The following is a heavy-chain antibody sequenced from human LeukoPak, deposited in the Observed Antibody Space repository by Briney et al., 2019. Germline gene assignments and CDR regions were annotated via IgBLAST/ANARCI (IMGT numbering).Heavy chain of an antibody. D-gene: IGHD1-26*01. CDR1: GGSISNYY. CDR2: MYYSGST. J-gene: IGHJ4*02. Sequence: SETLSLTCTVSGGSISNYYWRWIRQPPGKGLEWIGYMYYSGSTNHNPSLKSRVTISIDTSKNQFSLKLSSVTAADMAVYYCARGRTYVDYWGQGTLVTVSS. V-gene: IGHV4-59*08. CDR3: ARGRTYVDY.